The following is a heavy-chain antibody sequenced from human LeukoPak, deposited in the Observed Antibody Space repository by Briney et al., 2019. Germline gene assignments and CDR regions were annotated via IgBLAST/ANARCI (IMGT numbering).Heavy chain of an antibody. CDR1: GGSVSGYY. V-gene: IGHV4-34*01. D-gene: IGHD6-13*01. CDR2: INHSGST. Sequence: SSETLSLTCAVYGGSVSGYYWSWIRQPPGKGLEWIGEINHSGSTNYNPSLKSRVTISVDTSKNQFSLKLSSVTAADTAVYYCAIGQQPGAFDIWGQGTMVTVSS. J-gene: IGHJ3*02. CDR3: AIGQQPGAFDI.